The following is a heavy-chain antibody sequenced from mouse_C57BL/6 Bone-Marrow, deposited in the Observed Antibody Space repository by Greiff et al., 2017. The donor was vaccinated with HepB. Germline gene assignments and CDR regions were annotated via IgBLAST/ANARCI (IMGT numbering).Heavy chain of an antibody. CDR3: ARRDYYYGSDWYCDV. D-gene: IGHD1-1*01. CDR1: GFTFSDYG. J-gene: IGHJ1*03. Sequence: EVKLVESGGGLVKPGGSLKLSCAASGFTFSDYGMHWVRQAPEKGLEWVAYISSGSSTIYYADTVKGRFTISRDNAKNTLFLQMTSLRSEDTAMYYCARRDYYYGSDWYCDVWGTGTTVTVSS. CDR2: ISSGSSTI. V-gene: IGHV5-17*01.